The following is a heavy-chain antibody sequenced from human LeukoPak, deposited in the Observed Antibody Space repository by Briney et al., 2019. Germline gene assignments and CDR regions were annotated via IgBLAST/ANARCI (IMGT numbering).Heavy chain of an antibody. J-gene: IGHJ3*01. V-gene: IGHV3-23*01. Sequence: GGSLRLSCAASGFTFSSYAVSWVRQAPGKGLEWVSAISGSGGSTYYADSVKGRFTISRDNSKNTLSLQMNSLRAEDTAVYYCARSSYSSSSSVWGQGTMVTVSS. D-gene: IGHD6-6*01. CDR3: ARSSYSSSSSV. CDR1: GFTFSSYA. CDR2: ISGSGGST.